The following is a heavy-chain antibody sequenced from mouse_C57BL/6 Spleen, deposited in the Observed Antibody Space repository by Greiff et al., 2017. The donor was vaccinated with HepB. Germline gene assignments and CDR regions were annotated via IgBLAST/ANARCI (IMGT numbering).Heavy chain of an antibody. V-gene: IGHV1-42*01. CDR2: INPSTGGT. Sequence: VQLQQSGPELVKPGASVKISCKASGYSFTGYYMNWVKQSPEKSLEWIGEINPSTGGTTYNQKFKAKATLTVDKSSSTAYMQRKSLTSEDSAVYYCARWGPFAYWGQGTLVTVSA. CDR3: ARWGPFAY. J-gene: IGHJ3*01. CDR1: GYSFTGYY.